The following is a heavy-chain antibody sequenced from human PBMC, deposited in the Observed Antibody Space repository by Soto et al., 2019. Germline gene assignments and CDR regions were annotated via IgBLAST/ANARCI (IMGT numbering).Heavy chain of an antibody. CDR3: AKDLPVEGIAVAGTHHYFDY. Sequence: GGSLRLSCAASGFTFSSYAMSWVRQAPGKGLEWVSAISGSGGSRYYADSVKGRFTISRDNSKNTLYLQMNSLRAEDTAVYYCAKDLPVEGIAVAGTHHYFDYWGQGTLVTVSS. CDR2: ISGSGGSR. V-gene: IGHV3-23*01. J-gene: IGHJ4*02. D-gene: IGHD6-19*01. CDR1: GFTFSSYA.